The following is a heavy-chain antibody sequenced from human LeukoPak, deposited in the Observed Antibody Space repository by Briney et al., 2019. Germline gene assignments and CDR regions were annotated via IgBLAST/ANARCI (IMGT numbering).Heavy chain of an antibody. J-gene: IGHJ3*02. CDR3: ARAPRYCSSTSCYTSGSFRHYAFDI. V-gene: IGHV4-61*01. D-gene: IGHD2-2*02. CDR1: GGSISNSSYY. CDR2: IYYSGST. Sequence: SETLSLTCTVSGGSISNSSYYWSWIRQPPGKGLEWIGYIYYSGSTNYNPSLKSRVTISVDTSKNQFSLKLSSVTAADTAVYYCARAPRYCSSTSCYTSGSFRHYAFDIWGQGTMVTVSS.